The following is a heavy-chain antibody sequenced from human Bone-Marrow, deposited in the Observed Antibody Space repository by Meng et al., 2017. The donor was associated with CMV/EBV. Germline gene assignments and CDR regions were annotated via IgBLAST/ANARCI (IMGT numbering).Heavy chain of an antibody. D-gene: IGHD2-15*01. CDR1: GFTFSTYW. J-gene: IGHJ4*02. V-gene: IGHV3-7*01. Sequence: GESLKISCAASGFTFSTYWMNWVRQAPGKGLEWVANIKGNGNEKYYADSVKGRFTISRDNAENSLYLQMNSLRAEDTAVYYCARDSREYCSGGSCHGWGKGTLVTVSS. CDR2: IKGNGNEK. CDR3: ARDSREYCSGGSCHG.